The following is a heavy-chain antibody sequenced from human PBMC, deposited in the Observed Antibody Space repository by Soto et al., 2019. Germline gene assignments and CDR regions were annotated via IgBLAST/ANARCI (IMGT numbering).Heavy chain of an antibody. CDR1: GYTFTSYA. CDR3: ARDRAASYYYYGMDV. J-gene: IGHJ6*02. V-gene: IGHV1-3*01. CDR2: INAGNGNT. D-gene: IGHD2-15*01. Sequence: ASVKVSCKASGYTFTSYAMHWVRQAPGQRLEWMGWINAGNGNTKYSQKFQGRVTITRDTSASTAYMELSSLRSEDTAVYYCARDRAASYYYYGMDVWGQGTTVTVSS.